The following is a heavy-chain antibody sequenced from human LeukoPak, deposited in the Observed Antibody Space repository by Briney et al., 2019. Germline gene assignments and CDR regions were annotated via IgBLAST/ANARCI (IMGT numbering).Heavy chain of an antibody. J-gene: IGHJ4*02. D-gene: IGHD4-17*01. CDR3: ATITESYGDYVLYYFDY. CDR1: GYTFTDYY. Sequence: ASVKVSCKVSGYTFTDYYMHWVQQAPGKGLEWMGLVDPEDGETIYAEKFQGRGTITADTSTDTAYMELSSMRSEDTAVYYCATITESYGDYVLYYFDYWGQGTLVTVPS. V-gene: IGHV1-69-2*01. CDR2: VDPEDGET.